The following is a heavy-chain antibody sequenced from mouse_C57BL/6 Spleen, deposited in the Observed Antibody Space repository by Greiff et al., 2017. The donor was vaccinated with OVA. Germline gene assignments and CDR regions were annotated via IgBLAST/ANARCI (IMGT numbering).Heavy chain of an antibody. J-gene: IGHJ4*01. V-gene: IGHV1-9*01. CDR1: GYTFTGYW. Sequence: VQLQQSGAELMKPGASVKLSCKATGYTFTGYWIEWVKQRPGHGLEWIGEILPGSGSTNYTEKFKGKATFTADTSSNTAYMQLSSLTTEDSAIYYCARSAITTVVATDAMDYWGQGTSVTVSS. CDR3: ARSAITTVVATDAMDY. CDR2: ILPGSGST. D-gene: IGHD1-1*01.